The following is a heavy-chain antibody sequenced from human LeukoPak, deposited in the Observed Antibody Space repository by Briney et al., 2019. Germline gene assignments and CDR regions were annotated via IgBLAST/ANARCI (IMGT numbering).Heavy chain of an antibody. J-gene: IGHJ2*01. CDR1: GGSISSYY. D-gene: IGHD1-26*01. CDR3: ARGLSGSGIRWYFDL. V-gene: IGHV4-59*01. CDR2: IYYSGST. Sequence: SGTLSLTCTVSGGSISSYYWSWIRQPPGKGLEWIGYIYYSGSTNYNPSLKSRVTISVDTSKNQFSLKLSSVTAADTAVYYCARGLSGSGIRWYFDLWGRGTLVTVSS.